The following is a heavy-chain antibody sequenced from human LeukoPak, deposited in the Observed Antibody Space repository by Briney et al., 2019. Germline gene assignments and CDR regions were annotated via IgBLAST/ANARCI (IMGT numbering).Heavy chain of an antibody. CDR1: GFTFSGSA. J-gene: IGHJ6*02. D-gene: IGHD3-22*01. CDR3: TSRRRNYYDSSGYAVVTTYYYYGMDV. CDR2: IRSKANSYAT. Sequence: GGSLKLSCAASGFTFSGSAMHWVRQASGKGLEWVGRIRSKANSYATAYAASVKGRFTISRDDSKNTAYLQMNSLKTEDTAVYYCTSRRRNYYDSSGYAVVTTYYYYGMDVWGQGTTVTVSS. V-gene: IGHV3-73*01.